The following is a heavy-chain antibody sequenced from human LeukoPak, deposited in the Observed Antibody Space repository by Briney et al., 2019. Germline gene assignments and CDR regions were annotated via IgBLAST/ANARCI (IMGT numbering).Heavy chain of an antibody. V-gene: IGHV4-30-2*01. Sequence: SETLSLTCTVSGGYISSGGYYWSWIRQPPGKGLEWIGYIYHSGSTYYNPSLKSRVTISADRSKNQFSLKLSSVTAADTAVYYCARVRAAAPFGMDVWGQGTTVTVSS. CDR2: IYHSGST. J-gene: IGHJ6*02. D-gene: IGHD6-13*01. CDR1: GGYISSGGYY. CDR3: ARVRAAAPFGMDV.